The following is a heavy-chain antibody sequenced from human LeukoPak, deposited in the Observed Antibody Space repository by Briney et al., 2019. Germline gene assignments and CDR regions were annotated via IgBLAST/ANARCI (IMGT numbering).Heavy chain of an antibody. D-gene: IGHD6-13*01. CDR1: GFTFSSYS. J-gene: IGHJ3*02. CDR3: ARVSIAARGDAFDI. Sequence: GGSLRLSCAASGFTFSSYSKNWVRQAPGKGLEWVSSISSSSSYIYYADSVKGRFTISRDNAKNSLYLQMNSLRAEDTAVYYCARVSIAARGDAFDIWGQGTMVTVSS. V-gene: IGHV3-21*01. CDR2: ISSSSSYI.